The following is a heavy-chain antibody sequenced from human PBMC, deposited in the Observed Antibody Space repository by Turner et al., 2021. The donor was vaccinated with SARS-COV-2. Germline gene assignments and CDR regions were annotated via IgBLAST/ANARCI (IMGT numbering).Heavy chain of an antibody. CDR1: GFTFGEYA. CDR2: IRSKAYGGTT. J-gene: IGHJ4*02. CDR3: TRVKYCSGGSCYGYYFDY. D-gene: IGHD2-15*01. Sequence: VQLVESGGGLVQPGRSMTLYCTAPGFTFGEYAMNWVRQAPGKGLEWVGFIRSKAYGGTTQYAASVKGRFTISRDDSKSIAYLQMNSLKTEDTAVYYCTRVKYCSGGSCYGYYFDYWGQGTLVTVSS. V-gene: IGHV3-49*04.